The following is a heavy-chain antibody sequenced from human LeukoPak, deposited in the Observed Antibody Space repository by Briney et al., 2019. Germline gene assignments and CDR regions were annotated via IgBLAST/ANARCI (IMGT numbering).Heavy chain of an antibody. D-gene: IGHD2-2*02. CDR2: MNPNSGNT. J-gene: IGHJ3*02. V-gene: IGHV1-8*03. Sequence: GASVKVSCKASGYTFTSYDINWVRQATGQGLEWMGWMNPNSGNTGYAQKFQGRVTITRNTSISTAYMELSSLRAEDTAVYYCAKDEASWLGYCSSTSCYTPSHGNDAFDIWGQGTMVTVSS. CDR1: GYTFTSYD. CDR3: AKDEASWLGYCSSTSCYTPSHGNDAFDI.